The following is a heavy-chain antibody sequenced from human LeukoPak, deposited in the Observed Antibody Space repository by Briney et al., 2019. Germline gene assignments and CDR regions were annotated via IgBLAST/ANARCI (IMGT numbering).Heavy chain of an antibody. V-gene: IGHV3-7*05. Sequence: PGGSLRLPCVASGFTLRRYWMSWVRQAPGKGLEWVATIKQDGSEKYYVDSVKGRFTTSRDIAQNSLYLQMNSLRAEDTAVYFCARDAGYDFWTGYYDFWGQGTLVTVSS. CDR3: ARDAGYDFWTGYYDF. CDR1: GFTLRRYW. CDR2: IKQDGSEK. D-gene: IGHD3-3*01. J-gene: IGHJ4*02.